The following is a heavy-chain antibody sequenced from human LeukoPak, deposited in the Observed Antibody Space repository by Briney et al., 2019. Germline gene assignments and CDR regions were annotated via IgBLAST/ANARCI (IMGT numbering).Heavy chain of an antibody. CDR1: GFTVSSNY. J-gene: IGHJ6*02. D-gene: IGHD5/OR15-5a*01. Sequence: GGSLRLSCAASGFTVSSNYMSWVRQAPGKGLEWVSVIYSGGSTYYADSVKGRFTISRDNSKNTLYLQMNSLRAEDTAVYYCARSTIPPYYYYGMDVWGQGTTVTVSS. V-gene: IGHV3-66*01. CDR3: ARSTIPPYYYYGMDV. CDR2: IYSGGST.